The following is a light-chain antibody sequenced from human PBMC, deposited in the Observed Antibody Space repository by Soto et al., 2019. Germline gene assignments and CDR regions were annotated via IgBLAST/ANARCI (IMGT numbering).Light chain of an antibody. CDR3: QQYNTDFPRT. CDR1: QSINSW. J-gene: IGKJ3*01. Sequence: DIQMTQSPSTLSASVGDRVTITCRASQSINSWLAWYQHKPGKAPKLLIYDASSLESGVPSRFSGSGAGTEFTLTISSLQPDDFGIYYCQQYNTDFPRTVGPGTKVDSK. V-gene: IGKV1-5*01. CDR2: DAS.